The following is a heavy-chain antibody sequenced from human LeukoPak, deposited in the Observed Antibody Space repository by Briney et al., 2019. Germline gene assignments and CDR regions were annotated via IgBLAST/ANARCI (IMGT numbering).Heavy chain of an antibody. V-gene: IGHV3-23*01. CDR2: ISGSGGST. CDR1: VFTFSSYA. CDR3: AKGGYSSSWYPFDY. Sequence: GGSLRLSCAAAVFTFSSYAMSWVRQAPGKGLEWVSAISGSGGSTYYADSVKGRFTISRDNSKNTLYLQMNSLRAEDTAVYYCAKGGYSSSWYPFDYWGQGTLVTVSS. D-gene: IGHD6-13*01. J-gene: IGHJ4*02.